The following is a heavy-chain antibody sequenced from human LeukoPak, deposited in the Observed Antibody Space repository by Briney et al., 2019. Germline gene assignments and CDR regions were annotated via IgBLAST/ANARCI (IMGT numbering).Heavy chain of an antibody. D-gene: IGHD3-16*01. J-gene: IGHJ4*02. CDR2: INTNTGNP. V-gene: IGHV7-4-1*02. Sequence: ASVKVSCKASGYTFTSYAMNWVRQAPGQGLEWMEWINTNTGNPTYAQGFTGRFVFSLGTSVSTAYLQISSLKAEDTAVYYCARWDAGWGNDYWGQGTLVTVSS. CDR1: GYTFTSYA. CDR3: ARWDAGWGNDY.